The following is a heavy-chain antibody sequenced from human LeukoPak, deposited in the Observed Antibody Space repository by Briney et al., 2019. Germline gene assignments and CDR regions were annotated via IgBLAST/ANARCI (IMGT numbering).Heavy chain of an antibody. Sequence: GASVKVSCKASGGTFSSYAISWVRQAPGQGLEWMGGIIPILGTANYAQKFQGRVTITTDESTSTAYMELSSLRSEDTAVYYCARGAHSGSYYGLSYWGQGTLVTVSS. CDR1: GGTFSSYA. CDR3: ARGAHSGSYYGLSY. J-gene: IGHJ4*02. CDR2: IIPILGTA. D-gene: IGHD1-26*01. V-gene: IGHV1-69*05.